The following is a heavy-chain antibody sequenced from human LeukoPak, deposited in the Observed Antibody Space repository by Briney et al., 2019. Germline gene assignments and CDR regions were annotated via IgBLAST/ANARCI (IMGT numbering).Heavy chain of an antibody. CDR3: ARADDILSGFDKNWFGP. CDR1: GYSFTDHW. CDR2: IYPGDSDT. J-gene: IGHJ5*02. Sequence: GESLKISCKGSGYSFTDHWIGWVRQMPGKGLEWMGTIYPGDSDTRYSPSFQGQVTISADKYISTAYLQWSSLKASDTAIYYCARADDILSGFDKNWFGPWGQGTLVAVSS. D-gene: IGHD3-9*01. V-gene: IGHV5-51*01.